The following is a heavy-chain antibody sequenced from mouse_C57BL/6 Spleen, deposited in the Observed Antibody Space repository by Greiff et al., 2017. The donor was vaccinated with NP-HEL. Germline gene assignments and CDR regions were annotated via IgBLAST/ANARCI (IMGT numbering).Heavy chain of an antibody. CDR1: GYTFTSYW. J-gene: IGHJ4*01. CDR3: ARCQAHAMWYAMDY. Sequence: VQLQQPGAELVKPGASVKMSCKASGYTFTSYWITWVKQRPGQGLEWIGDIYPGSGSTNYNEKFKSKATLTVDTSSSTAYMQLSSLTSEDSAVYYCARCQAHAMWYAMDYWGQGTSVTVSS. V-gene: IGHV1-55*01. CDR2: IYPGSGST. D-gene: IGHD6-1*01.